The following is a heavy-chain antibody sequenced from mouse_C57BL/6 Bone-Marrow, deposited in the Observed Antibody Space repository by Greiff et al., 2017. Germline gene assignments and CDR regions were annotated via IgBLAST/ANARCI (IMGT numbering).Heavy chain of an antibody. J-gene: IGHJ2*01. Sequence: EVMLVESGGDLVKPGGSLKLSCAASGFTFSSYGMSWVRQTPDKRLGWVATISSGGSYTYYPDSVKGRFTISRDNAKNTLYLQMSSLKSEDTAMYYCARQGSYDGYYGYWGQGTTLTVSS. D-gene: IGHD2-3*01. CDR1: GFTFSSYG. CDR3: ARQGSYDGYYGY. V-gene: IGHV5-6*01. CDR2: ISSGGSYT.